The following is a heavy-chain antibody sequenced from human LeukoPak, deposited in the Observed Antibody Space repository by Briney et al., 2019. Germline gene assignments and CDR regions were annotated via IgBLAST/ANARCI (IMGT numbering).Heavy chain of an antibody. J-gene: IGHJ4*02. CDR3: AKDLVRSGWYGPRD. CDR1: GFTFDDYA. V-gene: IGHV3-9*01. D-gene: IGHD6-19*01. Sequence: GGSLRLSCAASGFTFDDYAMHWVRQAPGKGLEWVSGISWNSGSIGYADSVKGRFTISRDNAKNPLYLQMNSLRAEDTALYYCAKDLVRSGWYGPRDWGQGTLVTVSS. CDR2: ISWNSGSI.